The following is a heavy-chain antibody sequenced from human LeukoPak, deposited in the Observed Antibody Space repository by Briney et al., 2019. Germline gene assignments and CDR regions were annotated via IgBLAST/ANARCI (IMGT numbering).Heavy chain of an antibody. V-gene: IGHV4-4*07. D-gene: IGHD1-1*01. Sequence: PSETLSLTCTVSGGSISSYYWSWIRQPAGKGLEWIGRIYTSGSTNYNPSLKSRVTISVDTSKNQFSLKLSSVTAADTAVYYCARGGAGTTGNWFDPWGQGTLVTVSS. CDR1: GGSISSYY. CDR2: IYTSGST. CDR3: ARGGAGTTGNWFDP. J-gene: IGHJ5*02.